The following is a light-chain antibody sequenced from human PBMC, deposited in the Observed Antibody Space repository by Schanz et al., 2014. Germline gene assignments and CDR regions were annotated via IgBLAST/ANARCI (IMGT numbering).Light chain of an antibody. Sequence: QSVLTQPPSVSGAPGQRVTISCTGSSSNIGAGYDVHWYQQLPGTAPKLLIYGNSNRPSGVPDRFSGSKSGNTASLTISGLQAEDEADYYCCSFAGSNIVVFGGGTKLTVL. CDR1: SSNIGAGYD. V-gene: IGLV1-40*01. CDR3: CSFAGSNIVV. J-gene: IGLJ2*01. CDR2: GNS.